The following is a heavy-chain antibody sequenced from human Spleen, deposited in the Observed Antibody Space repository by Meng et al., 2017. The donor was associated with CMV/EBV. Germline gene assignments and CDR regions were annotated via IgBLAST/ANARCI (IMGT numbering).Heavy chain of an antibody. CDR2: INPDSGGT. CDR1: GSTFTGYH. CDR3: TKTIEGAMDV. Sequence: ASVKVSCKASGSTFTGYHIHWVRQAPGQGLEWMGWINPDSGGTNYAQKFQGRVTLTRDTSISTVYMELSRLRSDDTAVYYCTKTIEGAMDVWGQGTTVTVSS. V-gene: IGHV1-2*02. J-gene: IGHJ6*02. D-gene: IGHD1-7*01.